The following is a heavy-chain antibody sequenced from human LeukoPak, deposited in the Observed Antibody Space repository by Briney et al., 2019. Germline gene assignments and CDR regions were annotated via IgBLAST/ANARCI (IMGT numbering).Heavy chain of an antibody. V-gene: IGHV1-2*04. D-gene: IGHD3-10*01. CDR3: ARRMVPGVSDAFDI. Sequence: ASVKVSRKASGYTFTGYYMHWVRQAPGQGLEWMGWINPNSGGTNYAQKFQGWVTMTRDTSISTAYMELSRLRSDDTAVYYCARRMVPGVSDAFDIWGQGTMVTVSS. CDR1: GYTFTGYY. CDR2: INPNSGGT. J-gene: IGHJ3*02.